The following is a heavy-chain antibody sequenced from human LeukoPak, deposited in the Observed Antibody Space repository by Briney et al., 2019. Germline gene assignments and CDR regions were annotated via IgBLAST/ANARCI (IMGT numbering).Heavy chain of an antibody. Sequence: SETLSLTCSVSGGSIRSNDWSWIRQPAGKGLEWIGEINHSGSTNYNPSLKSRVTISVDTSKNQFSLKLSSVTAADTAVYYCARFGSWCSSTSCYYYYYGMDVWGQGTTVTVSS. D-gene: IGHD2-2*01. CDR2: INHSGST. V-gene: IGHV4-34*01. J-gene: IGHJ6*02. CDR3: ARFGSWCSSTSCYYYYYGMDV. CDR1: GGSIRSND.